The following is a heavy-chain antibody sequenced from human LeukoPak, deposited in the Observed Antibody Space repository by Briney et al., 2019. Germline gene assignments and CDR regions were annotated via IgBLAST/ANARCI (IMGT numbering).Heavy chain of an antibody. CDR2: INPSGGST. Sequence: RGASVKVSCKASGYTFTSYYMHWVRQAPGQGLEWMGIINPSGGSTSYAQKFQGRVTMTRDMSTSTVYMELSSLGSEDTAVYYCARDLGGGITMVRGVIIYWGQGTLVTVSS. J-gene: IGHJ4*02. CDR1: GYTFTSYY. CDR3: ARDLGGGITMVRGVIIY. D-gene: IGHD3-10*01. V-gene: IGHV1-46*01.